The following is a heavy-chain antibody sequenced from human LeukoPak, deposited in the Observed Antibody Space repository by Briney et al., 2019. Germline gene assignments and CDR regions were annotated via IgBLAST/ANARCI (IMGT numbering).Heavy chain of an antibody. CDR3: AKAGVVVASPPGRSAFDI. D-gene: IGHD2-15*01. CDR1: GFTFSSYG. Sequence: GGSLRLSCAASGFTFSSYGMHWVRQAPSKGLEWVAVISYDGSNKYYADSVKGRFTISRDNSKNTLYLQMNSLRAEDTAVYYCAKAGVVVASPPGRSAFDIWGQGTMVTVSS. J-gene: IGHJ3*02. V-gene: IGHV3-30*18. CDR2: ISYDGSNK.